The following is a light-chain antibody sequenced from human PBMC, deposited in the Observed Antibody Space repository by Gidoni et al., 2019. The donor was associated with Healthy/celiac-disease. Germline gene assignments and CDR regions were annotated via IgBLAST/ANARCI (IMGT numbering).Light chain of an antibody. CDR1: NIGRKS. Sequence: SYVLTQPPSLSVAPGKTARITCGGNNIGRKSVHWYQQKPGQAPVLVIYDDSDRPSGSPERCSGSNSGDTATLTISRVEAGDEADYYCQVWDSSSDLLYVFGTGTKVTVL. V-gene: IGLV3-21*04. CDR2: DDS. CDR3: QVWDSSSDLLYV. J-gene: IGLJ1*01.